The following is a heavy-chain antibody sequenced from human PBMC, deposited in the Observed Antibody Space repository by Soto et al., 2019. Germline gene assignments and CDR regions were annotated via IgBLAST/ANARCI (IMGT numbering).Heavy chain of an antibody. Sequence: QVQLVQSGAEVKKPGASVKVSCKASGYTFTIYGISWVRQAPGQGLEWMGWISGYNGNTDYAQNLQDRVTLTTDASTSSVYMELRSLRSDDTAVYYCARVDYYDSSGYYGYWCQGTLITFSS. V-gene: IGHV1-18*04. CDR3: ARVDYYDSSGYYGY. D-gene: IGHD3-22*01. J-gene: IGHJ4*02. CDR1: GYTFTIYG. CDR2: ISGYNGNT.